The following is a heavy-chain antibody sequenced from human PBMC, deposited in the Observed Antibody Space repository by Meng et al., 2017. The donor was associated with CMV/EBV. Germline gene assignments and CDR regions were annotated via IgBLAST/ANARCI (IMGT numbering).Heavy chain of an antibody. CDR2: IYYSWST. CDR3: ARLGKNYYGMDV. V-gene: IGHV4-59*01. J-gene: IGHJ6*02. CDR1: GGSISSYY. Sequence: SETLSLTCTVSGGSISSYYWSWIRQPPGKGLEWIGYIYYSWSTNYNPSLKSRVTISVDTSKNQFSLKLSSVTAADTAVYYCARLGKNYYGMDVWGHGTTVTVSS.